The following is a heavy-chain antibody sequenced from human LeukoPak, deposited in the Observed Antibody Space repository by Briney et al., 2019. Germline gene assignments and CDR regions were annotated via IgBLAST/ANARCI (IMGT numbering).Heavy chain of an antibody. CDR2: IYHSGST. D-gene: IGHD1-14*01. V-gene: IGHV4-4*02. J-gene: IGHJ3*02. CDR1: GGSISSSNW. CDR3: ARGRGIRAFDI. Sequence: SETLSLTCAVSGGSISSSNWWSWVRQPPGKGLEWIGEIYHSGSTNYNPSLKSRVTISVDTSKNQFSLKLSSVTAADTAVYYCARGRGIRAFDIWGQGTMVTVSS.